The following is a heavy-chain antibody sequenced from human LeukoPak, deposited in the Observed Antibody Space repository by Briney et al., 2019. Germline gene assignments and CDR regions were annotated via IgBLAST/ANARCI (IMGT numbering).Heavy chain of an antibody. Sequence: SETLSLTCTVSGGSISSYYWSWIRQPPGKGLEWIGYIYYSGSTNYNPSLKSRVTISVDTSKNQFSLKLSSVTAADTAVYYCAKAAYDILTGYYLSDVWGQGTTVTVSS. D-gene: IGHD3-9*01. CDR2: IYYSGST. J-gene: IGHJ6*02. V-gene: IGHV4-59*01. CDR1: GGSISSYY. CDR3: AKAAYDILTGYYLSDV.